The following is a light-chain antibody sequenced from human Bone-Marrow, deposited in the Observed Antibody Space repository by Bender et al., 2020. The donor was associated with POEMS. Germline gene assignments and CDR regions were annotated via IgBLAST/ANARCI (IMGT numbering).Light chain of an antibody. CDR2: EVD. J-gene: IGLJ3*02. Sequence: QSVLTQPPSVSGAPGQRVTISCTGSSSNIGAGNDVHWYQQLPGTAPKLFIYEVDRRPSGASNRFSGSKSGNTASLTISGLQSEDEADYFCCSYAGSSTFVLGGGTKLTVL. V-gene: IGLV1-40*01. CDR3: CSYAGSSTFV. CDR1: SSNIGAGND.